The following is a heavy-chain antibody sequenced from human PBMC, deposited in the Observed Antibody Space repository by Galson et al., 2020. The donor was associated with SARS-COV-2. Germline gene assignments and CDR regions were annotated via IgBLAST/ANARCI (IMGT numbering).Heavy chain of an antibody. CDR3: ARVLGGAYFNNWFDP. V-gene: IGHV3-11*06. CDR2: ISASSSNT. Sequence: GGSLRLSCVASGLTLTDYYMTWIRQTPGKGLEWVSYISASSSNTNYADSVKGRFTISRDNARNSLYLEMNSLRVEDTAVYYCARVLGGAYFNNWFDPWGQGALVTVSS. D-gene: IGHD2-21*01. J-gene: IGHJ5*02. CDR1: GLTLTDYY.